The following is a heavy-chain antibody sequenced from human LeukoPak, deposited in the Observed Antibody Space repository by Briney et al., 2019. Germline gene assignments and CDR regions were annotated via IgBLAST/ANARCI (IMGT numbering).Heavy chain of an antibody. V-gene: IGHV3-30-3*01. CDR3: ARDSITIFGVAPPHYYGMDV. CDR2: KSYDGSNK. CDR1: GFTFSSYA. Sequence: GRSLRLSCAASGFTFSSYAMHWVRQAPGKGLEWVAVKSYDGSNKYYADSVKGRFTISRDNCKNTLYLQMNSLRAEDTAVYYCARDSITIFGVAPPHYYGMDVWGQGTTVTVSS. D-gene: IGHD3-3*01. J-gene: IGHJ6*02.